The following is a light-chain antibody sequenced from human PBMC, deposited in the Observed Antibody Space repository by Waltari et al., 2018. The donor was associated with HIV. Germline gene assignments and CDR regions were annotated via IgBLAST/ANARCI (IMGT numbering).Light chain of an antibody. Sequence: SALTQPASVSGSPGQSITLSCTGTSSYVGGYNYVSWYQQHPGKAPKLMIYDVSNRPSGVSNRFSGSKSGNTASLTISGLQAEDEADYYCSSYTSSSTLVFGGGTKLTVL. CDR2: DVS. J-gene: IGLJ2*01. CDR3: SSYTSSSTLV. CDR1: SSYVGGYNY. V-gene: IGLV2-14*01.